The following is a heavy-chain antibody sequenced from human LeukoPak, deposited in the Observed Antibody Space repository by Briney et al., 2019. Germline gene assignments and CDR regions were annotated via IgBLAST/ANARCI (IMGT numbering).Heavy chain of an antibody. CDR1: GFTFSSYA. D-gene: IGHD6-13*01. CDR2: ISYDGSNK. Sequence: GGSLRLSCAASGFTFSSYAMHWVRQAPGKGLEWVAVISYDGSNKYYADSVKGRFTISRDNSKNTLYLQMNSLRAEDTAVYYCARDSRSSLDYWGQGTLVTVSS. V-gene: IGHV3-30*01. CDR3: ARDSRSSLDY. J-gene: IGHJ4*02.